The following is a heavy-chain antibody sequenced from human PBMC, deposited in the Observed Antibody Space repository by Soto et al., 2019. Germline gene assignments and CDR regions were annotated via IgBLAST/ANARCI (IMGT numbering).Heavy chain of an antibody. J-gene: IGHJ4*02. D-gene: IGHD3-22*01. Sequence: PGGSLRLSCAVSGITFTRYGMHWVRQAPGKGLEWVAVISYDGTEKDYADCVEGRLTISRDNSKYTVDLQMNSLRVEDTAVYYCAKNFDSSGDLFYFYSWGQGTLFTVSS. V-gene: IGHV3-30*18. CDR2: ISYDGTEK. CDR1: GITFTRYG. CDR3: AKNFDSSGDLFYFYS.